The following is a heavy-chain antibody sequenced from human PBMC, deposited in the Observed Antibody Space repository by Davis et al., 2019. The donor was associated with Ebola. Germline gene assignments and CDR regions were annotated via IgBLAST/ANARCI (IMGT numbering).Heavy chain of an antibody. CDR3: ARGPLYCSNAKCGYAMDV. Sequence: PGGSLRLSCGVSGESFSGYYWSWIRQAPGKGLEWLGEVDDRGSTNYNPSLRSRLTVSVDTPSKQFSLRLTSVTAADTAVYYCARGPLYCSNAKCGYAMDVWGQGTTVTVSS. J-gene: IGHJ6*02. CDR2: VDDRGST. V-gene: IGHV4-34*01. CDR1: GESFSGYY. D-gene: IGHD2-8*01.